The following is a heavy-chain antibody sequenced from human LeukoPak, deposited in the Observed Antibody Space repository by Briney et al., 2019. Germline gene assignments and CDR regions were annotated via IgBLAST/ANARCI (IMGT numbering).Heavy chain of an antibody. J-gene: IGHJ4*02. D-gene: IGHD3-3*01. CDR1: GFMFNNYW. Sequence: GGSLRLSCAASGFMFNNYWMTGVRQPPGKGLEWVANIRHDASTKNYVDSVKGRFTISRDNATNSLYLQTNSLRAEDTAVYYCAGPLYYDFWSGYLSVWGQGTLVTVSS. CDR3: AGPLYYDFWSGYLSV. V-gene: IGHV3-7*01. CDR2: IRHDASTK.